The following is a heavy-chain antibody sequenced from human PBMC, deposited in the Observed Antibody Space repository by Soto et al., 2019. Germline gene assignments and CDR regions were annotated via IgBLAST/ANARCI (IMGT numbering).Heavy chain of an antibody. D-gene: IGHD3-10*01. J-gene: IGHJ6*02. CDR1: GYTFTSYG. CDR2: ISPFIGKA. V-gene: IGHV1-69*13. CDR3: AKIWFGEFNYYYYGMDV. Sequence: VKVSCKASGYTFTSYGISWVRQAPGQGHEWMGGISPFIGKANNAQKFQGRVTITTDESTSTAYMELSSLRSEDTAVYYCAKIWFGEFNYYYYGMDVWGQGTTVTVSS.